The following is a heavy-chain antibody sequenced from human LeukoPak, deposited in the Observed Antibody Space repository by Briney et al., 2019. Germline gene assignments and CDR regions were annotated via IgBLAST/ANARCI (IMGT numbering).Heavy chain of an antibody. CDR1: GGSISSYY. J-gene: IGHJ4*02. D-gene: IGHD6-19*01. Sequence: SETLSLTCTVSGGSISSYYWSWIRQPPGKGLEWIGYIYYSGSTNYNPSLKSRVTISVDTSKNQFSLKLSSVTAADTAVYYCARRQLNIAVAGNTFDYWGQGTLVTVSS. CDR3: ARRQLNIAVAGNTFDY. V-gene: IGHV4-59*01. CDR2: IYYSGST.